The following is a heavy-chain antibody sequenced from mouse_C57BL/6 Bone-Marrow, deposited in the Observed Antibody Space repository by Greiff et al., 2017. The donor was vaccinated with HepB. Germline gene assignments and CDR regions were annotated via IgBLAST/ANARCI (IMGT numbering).Heavy chain of an antibody. Sequence: QVQLQQPGAELVRPGSSVKLSCKASGYTFTSYWMDWVKQRPGQGLDWIGNIYPSDSETHYNQKFKDKATLTVDKSSSTAYMQLSSLTAEDSAVYYCARGLRSLYFDYWGQGTTLTVSS. CDR2: IYPSDSET. D-gene: IGHD1-1*01. CDR1: GYTFTSYW. CDR3: ARGLRSLYFDY. V-gene: IGHV1-61*01. J-gene: IGHJ2*01.